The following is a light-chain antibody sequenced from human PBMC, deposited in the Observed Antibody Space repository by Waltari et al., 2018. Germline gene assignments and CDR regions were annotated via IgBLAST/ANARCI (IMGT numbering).Light chain of an antibody. Sequence: SLELTQPISVSVALGQTATISCGETIGRKYVHWYQQKPGRAPVLVIDRDDNRPSGISERFSGSNSGKTATLTISRAQAGDEAEYYCQVWDSSTALYVFGTGTKVTVL. V-gene: IGLV3-9*01. CDR1: IGRKY. CDR3: QVWDSSTALYV. CDR2: RDD. J-gene: IGLJ1*01.